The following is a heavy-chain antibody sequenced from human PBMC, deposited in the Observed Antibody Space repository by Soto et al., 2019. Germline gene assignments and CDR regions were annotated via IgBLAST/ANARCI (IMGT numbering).Heavy chain of an antibody. J-gene: IGHJ5*02. CDR1: GDSIGGVGY. D-gene: IGHD2-21*02. CDR3: ARSGVTRIVIPSKWFDP. Sequence: SETLSLTCTVSGDSIGGVGYWSWIRQFPGRGLEWIGCISSSGSTYYNPALNNRISLSLDTSQNQFSLKLLSVTAADTAIYYCARSGVTRIVIPSKWFDPWGQGPLGTVSS. V-gene: IGHV4-31*03. CDR2: ISSSGST.